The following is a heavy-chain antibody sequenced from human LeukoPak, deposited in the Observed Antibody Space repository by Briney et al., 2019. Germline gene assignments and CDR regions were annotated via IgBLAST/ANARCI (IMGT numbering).Heavy chain of an antibody. CDR2: SNPSGGST. Sequence: GASVKVSCKASGYTFTSYYMHWVRQAPGQGLEWMGISNPSGGSTRYAQKFQGRVTLTRDMSTSTVYMELSSLRSEDTAVYYCARGEMATGHFDYWGQGTLVTVSS. CDR1: GYTFTSYY. CDR3: ARGEMATGHFDY. D-gene: IGHD5-24*01. J-gene: IGHJ4*02. V-gene: IGHV1-46*01.